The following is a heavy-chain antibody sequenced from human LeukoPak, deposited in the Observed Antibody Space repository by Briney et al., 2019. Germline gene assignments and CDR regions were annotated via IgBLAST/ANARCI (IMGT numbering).Heavy chain of an antibody. CDR2: ISTNGGST. Sequence: GGSLRLSCEASGFTFSSYAMSWVRQAPGKGLEWVSGISTNGGSTSYADSVKGRFTISRDNPKNTLYLQMHSLRAEDTAVYFCAKRGVVIRVILVGFHKEAYYFDSWGQGALVTVSS. CDR3: AKRGVVIRVILVGFHKEAYYFDS. J-gene: IGHJ4*02. CDR1: GFTFSSYA. D-gene: IGHD3-22*01. V-gene: IGHV3-23*01.